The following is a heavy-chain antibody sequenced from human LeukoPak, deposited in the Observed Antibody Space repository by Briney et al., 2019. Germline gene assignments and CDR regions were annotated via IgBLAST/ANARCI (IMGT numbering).Heavy chain of an antibody. D-gene: IGHD3-3*01. CDR3: ASFSRFLEWLTIDY. CDR1: GYTFTGYY. J-gene: IGHJ4*02. Sequence: GASAKVSCKASGYTFTGYYMHWVRQAPGQGLEWMGWINPNSGGTNYAQKFQGRVTMTRDTSISTAYMELSRLRSDDTAVYYCASFSRFLEWLTIDYWGQGTLVTVSS. CDR2: INPNSGGT. V-gene: IGHV1-2*02.